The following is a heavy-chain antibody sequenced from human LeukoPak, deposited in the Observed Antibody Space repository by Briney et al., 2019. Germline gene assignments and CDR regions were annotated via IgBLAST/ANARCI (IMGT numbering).Heavy chain of an antibody. V-gene: IGHV3-74*01. CDR3: ARGMVRGSGYYFDY. CDR2: INSDGSST. J-gene: IGHJ4*02. D-gene: IGHD3-10*01. CDR1: GFTFSSYW. Sequence: QSGGSLRLSCAASGFTFSSYWMHWVPHAPGKGLVWVSRINSDGSSTSYADSVKGRFTISRDNAKNTLYLQMNSLRAEDTAVCYCARGMVRGSGYYFDYWGQGTLVTVSS.